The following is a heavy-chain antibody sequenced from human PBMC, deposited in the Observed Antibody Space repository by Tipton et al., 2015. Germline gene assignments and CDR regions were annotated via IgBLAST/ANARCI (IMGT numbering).Heavy chain of an antibody. Sequence: QVQLVQSGAEVKRPGASVKISCKASGYSFSTYPVHWVRQVTGQRLEWMGMIHAGTSFTKYSQQFQGRLTLSRETSSTTVYMEFHALTHEDTAVYYCAREELDGGLDHWGQGTLVTASS. CDR2: IHAGTSFT. J-gene: IGHJ5*02. D-gene: IGHD2-15*01. CDR1: GYSFSTYP. CDR3: AREELDGGLDH. V-gene: IGHV1-3*01.